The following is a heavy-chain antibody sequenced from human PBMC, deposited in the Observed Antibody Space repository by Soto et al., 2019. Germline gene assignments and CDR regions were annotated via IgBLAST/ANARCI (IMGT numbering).Heavy chain of an antibody. CDR2: IIPLVGTP. CDR1: GDTFTSYY. Sequence: ASVKVSCKAPGDTFTSYYLNWVRQAPGQGLEWMGGIIPLVGTPNYAQKFQGRVTITADESTSTAYMELSSLRSEDPAVYYCARDCITMVRGVIGAFDIWGQGTMVTVSS. V-gene: IGHV1-69*13. J-gene: IGHJ3*02. CDR3: ARDCITMVRGVIGAFDI. D-gene: IGHD3-10*01.